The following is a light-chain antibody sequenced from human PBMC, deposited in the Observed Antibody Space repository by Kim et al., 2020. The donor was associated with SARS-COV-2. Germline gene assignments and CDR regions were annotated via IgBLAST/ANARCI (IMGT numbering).Light chain of an antibody. CDR1: QTIEKY. CDR3: QQSYTIPNT. J-gene: IGKJ5*01. CDR2: VAS. Sequence: VGDRVTLTCRASQTIEKYLNWYQYKPGKTPKLLISVASRLESGVPSRFSGSGSGTDFTLTINTLQPDDTAIYYCQQSYTIPNTFGQGTRLEIK. V-gene: IGKV1-39*01.